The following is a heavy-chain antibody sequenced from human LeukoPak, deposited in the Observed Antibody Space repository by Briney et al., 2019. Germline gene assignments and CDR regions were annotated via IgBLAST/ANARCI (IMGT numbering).Heavy chain of an antibody. V-gene: IGHV3-30-3*01. J-gene: IGHJ3*02. CDR1: GFTFSSYA. CDR2: ISYDGSNK. Sequence: GGSLRLSCAASGFTFSSYAMHWVRQAPGKGLEWVAVISYDGSNKYYADSVKGRFTISRDNSKNTLYLQMNNLRAEDTAVYYCAREDAFDIWGQGTMVTVSS. CDR3: AREDAFDI.